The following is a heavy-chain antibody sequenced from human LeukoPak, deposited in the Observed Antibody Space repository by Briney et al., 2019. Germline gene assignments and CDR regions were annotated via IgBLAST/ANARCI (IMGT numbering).Heavy chain of an antibody. CDR2: ISGSGGST. D-gene: IGHD5-18*01. CDR1: GFTFSSYA. V-gene: IGHV3-23*01. CDR3: AKEDTGYSYGGNFDY. J-gene: IGHJ4*02. Sequence: GGSLRLSCAASGFTFSSYAMSRVRQAPGKGLEWVSAISGSGGSTYYADSVKGRFTISRDNSKNTLYLQMNSLRAKDTAVYYCAKEDTGYSYGGNFDYWGQGTLVTVSS.